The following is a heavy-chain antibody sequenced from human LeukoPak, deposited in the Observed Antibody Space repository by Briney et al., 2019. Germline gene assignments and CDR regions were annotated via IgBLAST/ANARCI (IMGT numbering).Heavy chain of an antibody. CDR2: ISRNRAII. CDR3: AKTSRSISVAAPYGMDV. D-gene: IGHD6-19*01. J-gene: IGHJ6*02. Sequence: GGSLRLSCVPSALSFDDYAMHWVRQVPGKGLEWVSGISRNRAIIGYADSVKGRFVISRDNAKNFLYLQMNSLRPEDTALYYCAKTSRSISVAAPYGMDVWGQGTTVTVS. V-gene: IGHV3-9*01. CDR1: ALSFDDYA.